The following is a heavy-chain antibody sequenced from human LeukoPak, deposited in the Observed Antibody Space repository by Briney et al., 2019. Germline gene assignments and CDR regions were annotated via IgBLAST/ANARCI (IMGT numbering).Heavy chain of an antibody. J-gene: IGHJ4*02. D-gene: IGHD1-26*01. CDR3: AKAVRWELPQGFDY. Sequence: GGSLRFSCAASGFTFSSYAMTWVRQAPGKGLEWVSAISGRGGNTYYADSVKGRFTISRDNSKNTLYLQINSLRAEDTAVYYCAKAVRWELPQGFDYWGQGTLVTLSS. V-gene: IGHV3-23*01. CDR1: GFTFSSYA. CDR2: ISGRGGNT.